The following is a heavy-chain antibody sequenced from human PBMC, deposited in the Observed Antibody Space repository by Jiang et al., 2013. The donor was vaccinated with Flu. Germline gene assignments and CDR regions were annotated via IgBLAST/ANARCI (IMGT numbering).Heavy chain of an antibody. CDR3: ARSFPSNLGDFGVATHWFDP. D-gene: IGHD3-3*01. Sequence: EWMGIIYPGDSDTRYSPSFQGQVTISADKSISTAYLQWSSLKASDTAMYYCARSFPSNLGDFGVATHWFDPWGQGTLVTVSS. CDR2: IYPGDSDT. J-gene: IGHJ5*02. V-gene: IGHV5-51*01.